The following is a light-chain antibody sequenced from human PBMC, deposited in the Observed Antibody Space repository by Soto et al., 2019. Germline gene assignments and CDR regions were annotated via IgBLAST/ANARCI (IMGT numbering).Light chain of an antibody. V-gene: IGKV1-39*01. CDR1: QSIRSY. CDR2: AAS. Sequence: DIEMTQSPSSLSASVGDRVTITCRASQSIRSYLNWYQQRLGDAPKLLMYAASSLQSGVPSRFSGRRSGTHFTLTISSLQPEDFATYFCQQSYSTPFNFGPGTTVDIK. J-gene: IGKJ3*01. CDR3: QQSYSTPFN.